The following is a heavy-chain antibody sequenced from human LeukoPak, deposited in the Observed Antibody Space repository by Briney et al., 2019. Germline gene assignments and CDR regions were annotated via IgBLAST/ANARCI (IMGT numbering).Heavy chain of an antibody. V-gene: IGHV1-18*01. CDR3: AREYSSSRPAGFDP. CDR1: GYTFTSYG. CDR2: ISAYNGNT. Sequence: ASVKVSCKASGYTFTSYGISWVRQAPGQGLEWMGWISAYNGNTNYAQKLQGRVTMTTDTSTSTAYMELRSLRSDDTAVYYRAREYSSSRPAGFDPWGQGTLVTVSS. D-gene: IGHD6-13*01. J-gene: IGHJ5*02.